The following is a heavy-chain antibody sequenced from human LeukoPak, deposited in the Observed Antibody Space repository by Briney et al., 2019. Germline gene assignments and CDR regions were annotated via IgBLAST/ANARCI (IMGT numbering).Heavy chain of an antibody. V-gene: IGHV4-59*01. CDR1: GGSISSYY. D-gene: IGHD3-10*01. Sequence: SETLSLTCTVSGGSISSYYWSWIRQPPGKGLEWSGYIYYSGSTNYNPSLKRRVTISVDTSKNQFSLKLSSVTAADTAVYYCARIRFGESMPFDYWGQGTLVTVSS. CDR3: ARIRFGESMPFDY. J-gene: IGHJ4*02. CDR2: IYYSGST.